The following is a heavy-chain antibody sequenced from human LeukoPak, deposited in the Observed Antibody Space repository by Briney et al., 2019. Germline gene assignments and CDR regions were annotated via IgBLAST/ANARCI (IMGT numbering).Heavy chain of an antibody. V-gene: IGHV3-30*03. CDR2: ISYDGNNK. D-gene: IGHD2-15*01. CDR1: GFTFSSYG. J-gene: IGHJ6*02. Sequence: GRSLRLSCAASGFTFSSYGMHWVRQAPGKGLEWVAVISYDGNNKYYADSVKGRFTISRDNSKNTLYLQMNSLRAEDTAVYYCARCSGGSCYNTNYYGMDVWGQGTTVTVSS. CDR3: ARCSGGSCYNTNYYGMDV.